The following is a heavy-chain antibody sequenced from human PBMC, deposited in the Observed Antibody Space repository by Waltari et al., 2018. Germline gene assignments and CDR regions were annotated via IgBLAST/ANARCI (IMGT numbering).Heavy chain of an antibody. J-gene: IGHJ3*02. D-gene: IGHD3-3*01. Sequence: QVQLQQWGAGLLKPSETLSLTCAVYGGSFSGYYWSWIRQPPGKGLEWIGEINHSGSTNYNPSLKSRVTISVDTSKNQFSLKLSSVTAADTAVYYCATDSKITIFGVAQYRGRAFDIWGQGTMVTVSS. CDR2: INHSGST. CDR1: GGSFSGYY. V-gene: IGHV4-34*01. CDR3: ATDSKITIFGVAQYRGRAFDI.